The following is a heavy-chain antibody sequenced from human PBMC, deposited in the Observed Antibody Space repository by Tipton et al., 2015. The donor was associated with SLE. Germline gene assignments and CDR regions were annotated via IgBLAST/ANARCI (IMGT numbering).Heavy chain of an antibody. Sequence: TLSLTCIVDGGSFSGYYWSWIRQSSGKGLEWIGETKHTGYTNYNPSFKSRVTISLDTSKEQFSLDLNSVTAADTAVYYCARHDTNYGRNWFDPWGQGTLVTVSS. J-gene: IGHJ5*02. V-gene: IGHV4-34*01. D-gene: IGHD2-8*01. CDR2: TKHTGYT. CDR1: GGSFSGYY. CDR3: ARHDTNYGRNWFDP.